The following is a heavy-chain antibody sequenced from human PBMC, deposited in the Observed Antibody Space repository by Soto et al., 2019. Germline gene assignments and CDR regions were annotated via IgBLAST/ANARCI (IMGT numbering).Heavy chain of an antibody. D-gene: IGHD4-17*01. Sequence: GGSLRLSCAASGFTFSSYSMNWVRQAPGKGLEWVSYISSSSTIYYADSVKGRFTISRDNAKNSLYLQMNSLRAEDTAVYYCARDFRVTTMSDAFDLWGQGTMVTVSS. V-gene: IGHV3-48*01. CDR1: GFTFSSYS. CDR3: ARDFRVTTMSDAFDL. CDR2: ISSSSTI. J-gene: IGHJ3*01.